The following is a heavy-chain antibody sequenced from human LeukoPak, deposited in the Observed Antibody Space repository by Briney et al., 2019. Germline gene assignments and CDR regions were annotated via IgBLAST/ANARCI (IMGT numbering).Heavy chain of an antibody. D-gene: IGHD3-10*01. J-gene: IGHJ4*02. V-gene: IGHV1-8*01. CDR1: GYTLTTYD. Sequence: ASVKVSCKASGYTLTTYDINWVRQAPGQGLEWMGWMNPNSGKTGYAQKFQDRITITRNTSISTAYMELSSLGSEDTAVYYCAAPKVRGDYPFYWGQGTLVTVSS. CDR3: AAPKVRGDYPFY. CDR2: MNPNSGKT.